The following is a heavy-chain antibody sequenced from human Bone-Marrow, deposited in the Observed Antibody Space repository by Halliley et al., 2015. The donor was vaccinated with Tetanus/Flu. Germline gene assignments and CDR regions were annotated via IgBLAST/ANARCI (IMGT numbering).Heavy chain of an antibody. CDR2: IYHSGDS. Sequence: TLSLTCTVIGGSVDGGDYYWNWIRNLPGKGLEWIGHIYHSGDSYYNPSLKSRVTISLDTSKSQLSLKLTSVTAADTAVYYCARDRMVWFLSEPPLPEHCGIELWGQGSAVSVPS. CDR3: ARDRMVWFLSEPPLPEHCGIEL. V-gene: IGHV4-31*03. CDR1: GGSVDGGDYY. D-gene: IGHD3-3*01. J-gene: IGHJ6*02.